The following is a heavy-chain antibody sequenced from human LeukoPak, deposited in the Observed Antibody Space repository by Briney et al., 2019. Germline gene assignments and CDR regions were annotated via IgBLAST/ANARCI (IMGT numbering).Heavy chain of an antibody. CDR2: IYTSGST. V-gene: IGHV4-4*07. D-gene: IGHD3-10*01. CDR3: ARDAGLLWFGELFPNWFDP. J-gene: IGHJ5*02. CDR1: GGSISSYY. Sequence: SETLSHTCTVSGGSISSYYWSWIRQPAGKGLEWIGRIYTSGSTNYNPSLKSRVTMSVDTSKNQFSLKLSSVTAADTAVYYCARDAGLLWFGELFPNWFDPWGQGTLVTVSS.